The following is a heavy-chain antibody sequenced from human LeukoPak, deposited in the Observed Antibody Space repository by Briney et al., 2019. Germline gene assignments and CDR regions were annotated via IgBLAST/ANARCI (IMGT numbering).Heavy chain of an antibody. V-gene: IGHV4-4*02. Sequence: PSETLSLTCAVSGGSISSSNWGSGVRQPPGEGLEWIGEIYHSGSTNYNPSLKSQVTRSGDKTKNHFSLKLDSVTAADTAVYFCARDYDSRASSWGQGTLVTVSS. J-gene: IGHJ5*02. CDR3: ARDYDSRASS. CDR2: IYHSGST. CDR1: GGSISSSNW. D-gene: IGHD3-22*01.